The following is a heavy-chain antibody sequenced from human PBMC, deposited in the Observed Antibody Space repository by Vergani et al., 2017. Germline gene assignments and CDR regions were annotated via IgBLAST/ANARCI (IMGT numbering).Heavy chain of an antibody. D-gene: IGHD5-18*01. CDR3: AKVAVDTAMAPYYYYYYMDV. CDR2: IWYDGSNK. Sequence: QVQLVESGGGVVQPGRSLRLSCAASGFTFSSYGMHWVRQAPGKGLEWVAVIWYDGSNKYYADSVKGRFTISRDNSKNTLYLQMNSLRAEDTAVYYCAKVAVDTAMAPYYYYYYMDVWGKGTTVTVSS. V-gene: IGHV3-33*06. CDR1: GFTFSSYG. J-gene: IGHJ6*03.